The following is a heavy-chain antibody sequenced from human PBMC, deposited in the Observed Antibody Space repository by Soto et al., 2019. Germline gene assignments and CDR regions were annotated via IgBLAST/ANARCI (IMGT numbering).Heavy chain of an antibody. D-gene: IGHD5-18*01. J-gene: IGHJ4*02. Sequence: QVQLRESGPGLVTPSETLSLTCSVSGASITSYYWNWIRQSPGKGLQWIGHISNGGTTNYNPSLNSRVTISLDAPKNQLSLKLNSVTAADTAVYCCARGELTDGYWGYFDFWGQGTRVTGSS. CDR2: ISNGGTT. CDR3: ARGELTDGYWGYFDF. CDR1: GASITSYY. V-gene: IGHV4-59*01.